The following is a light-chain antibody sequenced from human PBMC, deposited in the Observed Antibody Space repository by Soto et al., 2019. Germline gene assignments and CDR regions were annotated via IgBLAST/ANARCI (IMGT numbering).Light chain of an antibody. J-gene: IGLJ1*01. CDR3: QSYDTSLSGVSV. CDR2: GNT. V-gene: IGLV1-40*01. Sequence: QSVLTQSPSVSGAPGQRVSISCTGTSSNVGAGFDVHWYQQLPATAPKLLIYGNTNPPSGVPDRFPGSRSGTSASLAITGFEAEDEADYDCQSYDTSLSGVSVFGTGTKLTVL. CDR1: SSNVGAGFD.